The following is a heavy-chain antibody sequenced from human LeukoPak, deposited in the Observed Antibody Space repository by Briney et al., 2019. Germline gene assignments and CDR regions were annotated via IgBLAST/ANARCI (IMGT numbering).Heavy chain of an antibody. Sequence: GASVKVSCKASGYTFTGYYMHWVRQAPGQGLEWMGWINPNSGGTNYAQKFQGRVTMTRDTSISTAYMELSRLRSDDTAVYYCARGGYYDSSGYYGGVTFDYWGQGTLVTVSS. CDR3: ARGGYYDSSGYYGGVTFDY. CDR1: GYTFTGYY. D-gene: IGHD3-22*01. CDR2: INPNSGGT. V-gene: IGHV1-2*02. J-gene: IGHJ4*02.